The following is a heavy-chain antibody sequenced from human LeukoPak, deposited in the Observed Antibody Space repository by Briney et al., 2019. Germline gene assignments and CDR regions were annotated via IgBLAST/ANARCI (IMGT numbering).Heavy chain of an antibody. V-gene: IGHV3-48*03. Sequence: PGGSLRLSCAASGFTFSSYEMNWVRQAPGKGLEGVSYISSSGSTIYYADSVKGRFTISRDNAKNSLYLQMNSLRAEDTAVYYCARVLHPYYFDYWGQGTLVTVSS. J-gene: IGHJ4*02. CDR2: ISSSGSTI. CDR1: GFTFSSYE. CDR3: ARVLHPYYFDY.